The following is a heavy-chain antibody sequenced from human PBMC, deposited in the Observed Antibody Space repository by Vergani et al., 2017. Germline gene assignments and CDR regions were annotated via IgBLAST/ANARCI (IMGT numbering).Heavy chain of an antibody. V-gene: IGHV3-48*03. CDR2: ISSSGSTI. D-gene: IGHD3-22*01. Sequence: EVQLVESGGGLVQPGGSLRLSCAASGFTFSSYEMNWVRQAPGNGLEWVSYISSSGSTIYYADSVKGRFTISRDNAKNARYLQMNSLRAEDTAVYYCARRYYDSSGYSPGAFDFWGQGTMVTVSS. CDR3: ARRYYDSSGYSPGAFDF. J-gene: IGHJ3*01. CDR1: GFTFSSYE.